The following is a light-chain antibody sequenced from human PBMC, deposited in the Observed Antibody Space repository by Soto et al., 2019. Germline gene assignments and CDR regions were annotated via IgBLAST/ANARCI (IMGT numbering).Light chain of an antibody. Sequence: VRLHYPATLSVSPGERATLSCRASQSVGSNLAWYQLKPGQAPRLLIYGASTRATGIPARFSGSGSGTEFTLTISSLQSEEFAVYACQPYNNWPRTFGQGTKV. CDR1: QSVGSN. V-gene: IGKV3-15*01. J-gene: IGKJ1*01. CDR2: GAS. CDR3: QPYNNWPRT.